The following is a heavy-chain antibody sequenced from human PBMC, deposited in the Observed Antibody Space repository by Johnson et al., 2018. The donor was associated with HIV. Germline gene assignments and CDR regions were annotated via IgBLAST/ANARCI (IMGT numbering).Heavy chain of an antibody. CDR2: LNPNGDST. CDR3: TTWYSLVSGAFDI. D-gene: IGHD6-13*01. V-gene: IGHV3-25*03. CDR1: QFTFSSYY. J-gene: IGHJ3*02. Sequence: VQLVESGGGLAKPAWSPRLSCAASQFTFSSYYVRCVRQAPGNGLALVGQLNPNGDSTYLIDSGKDRFKTSRDNAKNTLHLQMNSLKTEDTAVYYCTTWYSLVSGAFDIWGQGTMVTVSS.